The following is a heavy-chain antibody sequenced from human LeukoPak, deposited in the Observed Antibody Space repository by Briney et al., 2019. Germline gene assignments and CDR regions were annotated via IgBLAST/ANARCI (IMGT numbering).Heavy chain of an antibody. D-gene: IGHD2-21*02. CDR1: AYTFTGYY. CDR3: ARVVTRLPRHTYYIDG. Sequence: ASVKVSSTGFAYTFTGYYMHLGRHAPGQGLEWMGWINPNSGGTNYAQKFQGRVTMTRDTSNSTAYMELSRLRSDDTALYYCARVVTRLPRHTYYIDGGGQGTLVTVSS. V-gene: IGHV1-2*02. J-gene: IGHJ4*02. CDR2: INPNSGGT.